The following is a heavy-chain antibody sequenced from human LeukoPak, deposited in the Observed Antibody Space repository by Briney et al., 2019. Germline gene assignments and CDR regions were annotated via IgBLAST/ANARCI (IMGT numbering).Heavy chain of an antibody. CDR2: IYTSGST. Sequence: SETLSLTCTVSGGSISSYYWSWIRQPAGKGLEWIGRIYTSGSTNYNPSLKSRVTMSVDTSKNQFSLKLGSVTAADTAVYYCARVRRIAAAGSDWFDPWGQGTLVTVSS. D-gene: IGHD6-13*01. J-gene: IGHJ5*02. V-gene: IGHV4-4*07. CDR3: ARVRRIAAAGSDWFDP. CDR1: GGSISSYY.